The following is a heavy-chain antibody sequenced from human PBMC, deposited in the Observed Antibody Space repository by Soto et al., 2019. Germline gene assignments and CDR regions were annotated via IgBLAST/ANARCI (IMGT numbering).Heavy chain of an antibody. J-gene: IGHJ4*02. CDR3: ATDHDDYGDVFED. CDR1: GFTFSSYG. Sequence: QVQLVESGGGVVQPGRSLRLSCAASGFTFSSYGMHWVRQGPGKGLEWVAIISYDGSNKYYADSVKGRFTISRDNSKNTLYLQMNSLRAEDTAVYYCATDHDDYGDVFEDWGQGTLVTVSP. V-gene: IGHV3-30*03. D-gene: IGHD4-17*01. CDR2: ISYDGSNK.